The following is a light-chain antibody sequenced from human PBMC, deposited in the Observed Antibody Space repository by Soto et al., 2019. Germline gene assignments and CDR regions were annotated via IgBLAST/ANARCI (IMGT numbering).Light chain of an antibody. CDR2: DVT. J-gene: IGLJ3*02. CDR3: SSFAGSNNLV. CDR1: SGDVGGYNF. Sequence: QSVLTQPPSASASPGQSVTISCTGTSGDVGGYNFVSWYQQHPGKAPKLIIFDVTKRPSGVPDRFSGSKSGNTASLTVSGLQAEDEADYYCSSFAGSNNLVFGGGTQLTVL. V-gene: IGLV2-8*01.